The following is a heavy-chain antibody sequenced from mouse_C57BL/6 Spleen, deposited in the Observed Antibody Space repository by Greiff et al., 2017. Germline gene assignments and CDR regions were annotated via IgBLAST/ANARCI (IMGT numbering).Heavy chain of an antibody. Sequence: QVQLKQPGAELVKPGASVKMSCKASGYTFTSYWITWVKQRPGQGLEWIGDIYPGSGSTNYNEKFKSKATLTVDPYSSTAYMQLSSLTSEDSAVYYCARHYYYFDYWGQGTTLTVSS. CDR3: ARHYYYFDY. J-gene: IGHJ2*01. D-gene: IGHD1-1*02. CDR2: IYPGSGST. V-gene: IGHV1-55*01. CDR1: GYTFTSYW.